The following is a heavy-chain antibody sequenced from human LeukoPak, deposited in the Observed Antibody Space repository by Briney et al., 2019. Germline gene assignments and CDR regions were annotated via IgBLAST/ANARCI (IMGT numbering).Heavy chain of an antibody. V-gene: IGHV4-39*01. CDR1: GFTFSNYW. CDR2: INYSGST. J-gene: IGHJ4*02. CDR3: ARRRFVRGPDVVNPFDY. Sequence: PGGSLRLSCAASGFTFSNYWMHWIRQPPGKGLEWIGSINYSGSTYYNPSLKSRITISVDTSKNQFSLKLSSVTAADTAVYYCARRRFVRGPDVVNPFDYWGQGTLVTVSS. D-gene: IGHD2-8*01.